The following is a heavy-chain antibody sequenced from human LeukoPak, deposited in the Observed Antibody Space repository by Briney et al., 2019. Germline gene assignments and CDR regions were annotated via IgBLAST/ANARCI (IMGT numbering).Heavy chain of an antibody. CDR3: AKAVSSKDYFDY. J-gene: IGHJ4*02. D-gene: IGHD6-6*01. CDR2: ISGSGGST. CDR1: GLTFSSYA. Sequence: AGGSLRLSCAASGLTFSSYAMSWVRQAPGKGLEWVSAISGSGGSTYYADSVKGRFTISRDNSKSTLYLQMNSLRAEDTAVYYCAKAVSSKDYFDYWGQGTLVTVSS. V-gene: IGHV3-23*01.